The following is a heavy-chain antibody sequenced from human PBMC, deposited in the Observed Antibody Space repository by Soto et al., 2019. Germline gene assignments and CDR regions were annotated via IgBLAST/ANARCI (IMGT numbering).Heavy chain of an antibody. CDR3: ARVEAAGQLWFGWYFDF. V-gene: IGHV4-59*01. CDR1: GGSISSYE. Sequence: TETLPLTRTVSGGSISSYEWSCIRQPPGKGLEFIELTYYTGSARYTASLRSRVTISVDTSKNKFSLQLSSVTAADTAVYYCARVEAAGQLWFGWYFDFRGRGTLVTV. D-gene: IGHD5-18*01. CDR2: TYYTGSA. J-gene: IGHJ2*01.